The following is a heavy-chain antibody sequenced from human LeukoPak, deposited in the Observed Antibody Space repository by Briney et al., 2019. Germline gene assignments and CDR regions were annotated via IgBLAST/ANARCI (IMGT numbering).Heavy chain of an antibody. J-gene: IGHJ6*03. CDR1: GFTFSSYE. V-gene: IGHV3-48*03. Sequence: GGSLRLSCAASGFTFSSYEMNWVRQAPGKGLEWVSYISSSGSTIYYADSVKGRFTISRDNAKNSLYLQMNSLRAEDTAVYYCARGDRNYYGPYYMDVWGKGTTVTISS. CDR3: ARGDRNYYGPYYMDV. D-gene: IGHD3-10*01. CDR2: ISSSGSTI.